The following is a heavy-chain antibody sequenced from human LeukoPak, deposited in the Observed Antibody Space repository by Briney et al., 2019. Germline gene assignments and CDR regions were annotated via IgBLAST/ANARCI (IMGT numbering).Heavy chain of an antibody. CDR1: GGSISSYY. V-gene: IGHV4-59*01. D-gene: IGHD4-11*01. CDR2: IYYSGST. Sequence: SETLSLTCTVSGGSISSYYWSWIRQPPGKGLEWIGYIYYSGSTNYNPSLKSRVTISVDTSKNQFSLKLSSVTAADTAVYYCASTKRTTPRRYYYYMDVWGKGTTVTVSS. J-gene: IGHJ6*03. CDR3: ASTKRTTPRRYYYYMDV.